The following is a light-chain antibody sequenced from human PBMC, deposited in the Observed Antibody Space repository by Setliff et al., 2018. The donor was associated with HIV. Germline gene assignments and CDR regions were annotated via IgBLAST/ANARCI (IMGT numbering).Light chain of an antibody. Sequence: QSVLTQPPSVSGAPGQRVTISCTGSSSNIGAGFDVHWYQQFPGTAPKLLIYSFTNRPSGVPDRFSGSKSGTSASLAIAGLQAEDEADYSCQSYDSSLSGYVFGTGTKATVL. CDR1: SSNIGAGFD. V-gene: IGLV1-40*01. CDR2: SFT. J-gene: IGLJ1*01. CDR3: QSYDSSLSGYV.